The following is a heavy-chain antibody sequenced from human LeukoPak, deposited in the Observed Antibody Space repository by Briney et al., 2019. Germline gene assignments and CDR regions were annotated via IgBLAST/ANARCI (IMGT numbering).Heavy chain of an antibody. CDR3: TRMSHDY. CDR2: IYYSGST. J-gene: IGHJ4*02. V-gene: IGHV4-59*01. Sequence: SETLSLTCTVSGGSISSYYWSWIRQPPGRGLEWIGNIYYSGSTNYNPSLKSRVTISVDTSKNQFSLKLSSVTAADTAVYYCTRMSHDYWGQGTLVTVSS. CDR1: GGSISSYY.